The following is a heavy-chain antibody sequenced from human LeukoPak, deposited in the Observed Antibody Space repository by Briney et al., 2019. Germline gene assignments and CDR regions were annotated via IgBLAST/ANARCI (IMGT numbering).Heavy chain of an antibody. CDR3: ARARGGSGYERYFDY. D-gene: IGHD5-12*01. V-gene: IGHV1-2*04. CDR2: INPNSGGT. CDR1: GYTFTSYG. J-gene: IGHJ4*02. Sequence: ASVKVSCKASGYTFTSYGVSWVRQAPGQGLEWMGWINPNSGGTNYAQKFQGWVTMTRDTSISTAYMELSRLRSDDTAVYYCARARGGSGYERYFDYWGQGTLVTVSS.